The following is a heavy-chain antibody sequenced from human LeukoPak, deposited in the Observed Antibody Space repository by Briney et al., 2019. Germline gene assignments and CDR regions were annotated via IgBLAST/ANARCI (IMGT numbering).Heavy chain of an antibody. J-gene: IGHJ4*02. V-gene: IGHV1-2*04. CDR3: VRSIAAAPRPDY. D-gene: IGHD6-13*01. Sequence: GASVKVSCKASGYTFTGYYMHWVRQAPGQGLEWMGWINPNSGGTNYAQKFQGWVTMTRDTSISTAYMELSRLRSDDTAVYYCVRSIAAAPRPDYWGQGTLVTVSS. CDR2: INPNSGGT. CDR1: GYTFTGYY.